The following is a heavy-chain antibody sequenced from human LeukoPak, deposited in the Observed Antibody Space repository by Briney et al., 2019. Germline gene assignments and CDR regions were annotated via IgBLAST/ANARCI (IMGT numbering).Heavy chain of an antibody. CDR1: GGSISSYY. Sequence: SETLSLICTVSGGSISSYYWSWIRQPPGKGLEWIGYIYYSGSTNYNPSLKSRVTISVDTSKNQLSLKLSSVTAADTAVYYCARGPPRYPYCSGGSCYGGYYWGQGTLVTVSS. CDR2: IYYSGST. CDR3: ARGPPRYPYCSGGSCYGGYY. J-gene: IGHJ4*02. V-gene: IGHV4-59*12. D-gene: IGHD2-15*01.